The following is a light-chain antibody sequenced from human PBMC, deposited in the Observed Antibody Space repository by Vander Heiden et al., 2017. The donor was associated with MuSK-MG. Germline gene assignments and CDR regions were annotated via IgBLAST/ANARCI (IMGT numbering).Light chain of an antibody. CDR3: QQATSFPLT. CDR2: SAS. CDR1: QHISSW. Sequence: DIQMTQSPSSVSASVGDRVTITCRASQHISSWLAWYQQTPGKAPKLLIYSASSLQSGVPPRFSGSGSGTDFTLTISSLQPEDFATYFCQQATSFPLTFAGGTKVEIK. J-gene: IGKJ4*01. V-gene: IGKV1-12*01.